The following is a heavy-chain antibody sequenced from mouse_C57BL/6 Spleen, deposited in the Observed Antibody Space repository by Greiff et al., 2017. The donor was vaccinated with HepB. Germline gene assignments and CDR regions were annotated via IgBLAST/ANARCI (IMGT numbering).Heavy chain of an antibody. Sequence: QVQLQQSGTELVKPGASVKLSCKASGYTFTSYGMYWVRQKPGQGLEWIGNIIASNGGTNYNEKFKSKATLTVDNASSTAYMQLSSLTSEDTAVYYCARESKRGNFDDWGKGTTVTVSS. J-gene: IGHJ1*03. V-gene: IGHV1-53*01. D-gene: IGHD2-5*01. CDR1: GYTFTSYG. CDR2: IIASNGGT. CDR3: ARESKRGNFDD.